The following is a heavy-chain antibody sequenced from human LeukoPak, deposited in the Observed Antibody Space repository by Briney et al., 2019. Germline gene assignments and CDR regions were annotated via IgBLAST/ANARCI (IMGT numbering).Heavy chain of an antibody. CDR3: ARQTTVPS. J-gene: IGHJ4*02. D-gene: IGHD4-17*01. V-gene: IGHV3-48*01. Sequence: GGSLRLSCAASGFTFSSYSMNWVRQAPGKGLEWVSYISSSSSTIYYADSVKGRFTISRDNAKNSLYLQMNGLRAEDTAVYYCARQTTVPSWGQGTLVTVSS. CDR1: GFTFSSYS. CDR2: ISSSSSTI.